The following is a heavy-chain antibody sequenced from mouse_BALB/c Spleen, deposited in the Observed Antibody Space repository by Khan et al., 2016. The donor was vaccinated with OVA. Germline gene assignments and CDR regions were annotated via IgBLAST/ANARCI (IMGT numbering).Heavy chain of an antibody. V-gene: IGHV1-7*01. J-gene: IGHJ2*01. CDR3: TRDRIDY. CDR1: GYTFTTYW. CDR2: INPTSGYP. Sequence: QVQLQQSGADLVKPGASVKMSCKASGYTFTTYWMHWVKQRPGQGLEWIGYINPTSGYPDYNDKFKDRATLSSAKSSRTTYIHLHILTSEDSAVDYCTRDRIDYWGQGTTLTVSS.